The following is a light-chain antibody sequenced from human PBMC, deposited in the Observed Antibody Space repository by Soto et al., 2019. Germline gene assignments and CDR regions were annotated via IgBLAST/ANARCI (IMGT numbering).Light chain of an antibody. CDR2: KAS. CDR3: QQYNSYSWT. Sequence: DIQMTQSPSTLSGSVGDRVTITCRASQTISSWLAWYQQKPGKETKLLIYKASTLKSGVPSRVSGRGSGTEVTLTISSLQTDDFATYYCQQYNSYSWTFGRGTKVDIK. V-gene: IGKV1-5*03. J-gene: IGKJ1*01. CDR1: QTISSW.